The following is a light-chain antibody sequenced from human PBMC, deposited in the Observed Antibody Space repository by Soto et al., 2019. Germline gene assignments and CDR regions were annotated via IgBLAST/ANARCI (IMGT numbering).Light chain of an antibody. V-gene: IGKV1-39*01. CDR3: QQSYTTVYS. J-gene: IGKJ2*01. CDR1: RTIGAN. Sequence: DIQMTQAPSYLSASVGDRVAITCRASRTIGANLNWYRQKPGKAPTLLIYDASTLQSGVPSRFSGLGSGTDFALTITSLQPDDSATYYCQQSYTTVYSCGQGTKGDIK. CDR2: DAS.